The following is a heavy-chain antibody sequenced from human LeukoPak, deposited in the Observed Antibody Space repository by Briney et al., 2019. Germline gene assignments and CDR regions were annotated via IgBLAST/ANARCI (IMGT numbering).Heavy chain of an antibody. D-gene: IGHD6-19*01. Sequence: GGSLRLSCAASGFSFRSFWMSWVRQAPGKGLEWVASIKEDGSDKYYVESVKGRFTISRENARNSLYLQMNSLRAEDTAVYYCAGGWTLDYWGQGTLVTVSS. V-gene: IGHV3-7*02. CDR2: IKEDGSDK. J-gene: IGHJ4*02. CDR3: AGGWTLDY. CDR1: GFSFRSFW.